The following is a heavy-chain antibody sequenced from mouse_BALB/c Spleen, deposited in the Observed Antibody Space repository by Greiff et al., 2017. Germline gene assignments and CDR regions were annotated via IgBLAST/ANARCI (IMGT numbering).Heavy chain of an antibody. J-gene: IGHJ3*01. D-gene: IGHD1-2*01. CDR2: INPSTGYT. Sequence: QVQLQQSAAELARPGASVKMSCKASGYTFTSYWMHWVKQRPGQGLEWIGYINPSTGYTEYNQKFKDKATLTADKSSSTAYMQLSSLTSEDSAVYYCARNYGYLSWFAYWGQGTLVTVSA. CDR3: ARNYGYLSWFAY. V-gene: IGHV1-4*02. CDR1: GYTFTSYW.